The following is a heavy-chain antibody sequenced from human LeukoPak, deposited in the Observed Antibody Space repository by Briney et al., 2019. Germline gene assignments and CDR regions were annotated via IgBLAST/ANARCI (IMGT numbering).Heavy chain of an antibody. CDR1: GFTFSDYY. J-gene: IGHJ4*02. V-gene: IGHV3-11*01. Sequence: GGSLRLSCAASGFTFSDYYMSWIRQAPGKGREGVSYISSSGSTIYYADSVKGRFTISRDNAKNSLYLQMNSLRAEDTAVYYCARDFGGRFDGYNWNAKPNWGQGTLVTVSS. D-gene: IGHD1-20*01. CDR3: ARDFGGRFDGYNWNAKPN. CDR2: ISSSGSTI.